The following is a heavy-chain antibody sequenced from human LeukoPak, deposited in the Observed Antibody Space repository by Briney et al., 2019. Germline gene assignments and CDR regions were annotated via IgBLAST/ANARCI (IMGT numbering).Heavy chain of an antibody. V-gene: IGHV6-1*01. J-gene: IGHJ4*02. D-gene: IGHD7-27*01. CDR1: EENVPTNTAT. CDR3: ARDRLGMGY. Sequence: SRTLSLTCTISEENVPTNTATNNSHRLSPSRGLEWLGRTYYRPTWSNDYAPSMRGRIPVSPDTSKNQFPLQLNSVTPEDTAVYYCARDRLGMGYWGQGTPVTVPS. CDR2: TYYRPTWSN.